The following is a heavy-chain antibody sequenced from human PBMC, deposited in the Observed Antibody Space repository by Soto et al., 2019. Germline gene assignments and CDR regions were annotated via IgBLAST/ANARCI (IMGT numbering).Heavy chain of an antibody. CDR2: IYYRGNT. V-gene: IGHV4-59*08. CDR1: GGSMSPYY. D-gene: IGHD7-27*01. Sequence: SETLSLTCSPVGGSMSPYYWSWIRQSPGKGLEWIANIYYRGNTNYNPSLESRVTISIDTSKNQFSLKLNSLTAADTAVYYCARHSKKTGDFDYYYGMDVWGQGTTVT. CDR3: ARHSKKTGDFDYYYGMDV. J-gene: IGHJ6*02.